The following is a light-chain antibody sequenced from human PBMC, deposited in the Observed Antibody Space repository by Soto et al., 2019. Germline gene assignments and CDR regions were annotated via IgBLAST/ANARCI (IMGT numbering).Light chain of an antibody. CDR3: SSYTGNTAPYI. CDR2: EVN. V-gene: IGLV2-14*01. CDR1: STDVGSYKF. Sequence: QSALTQPASVSGSPGQSITISCTGTSTDVGSYKFVSWYQRHPGKAPKLILYEVNSRPSGVSSRFSGSKSGNTASLTISGLRSDDEADYYCSSYTGNTAPYIFGTGTKVTVL. J-gene: IGLJ1*01.